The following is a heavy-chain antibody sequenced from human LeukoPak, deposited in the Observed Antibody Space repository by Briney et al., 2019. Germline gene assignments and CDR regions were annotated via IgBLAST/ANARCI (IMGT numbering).Heavy chain of an antibody. J-gene: IGHJ4*02. CDR1: GYTSTGYY. D-gene: IGHD1-26*01. V-gene: IGHV1-2*02. CDR2: IDPNDGRT. Sequence: ASVKVSCKSSGYTSTGYYIHWVRQAPGQGREWVGYIDPNDGRTHFAQKFQGSVTMTRDTSINTFYMELTSRPSDATAVYSCAREGGRGSGTRGSFFDHWGQGTLVTVSS. CDR3: AREGGRGSGTRGSFFDH.